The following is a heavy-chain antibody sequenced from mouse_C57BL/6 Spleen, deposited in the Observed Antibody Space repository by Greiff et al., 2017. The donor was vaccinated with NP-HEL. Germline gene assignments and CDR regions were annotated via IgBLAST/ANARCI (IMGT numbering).Heavy chain of an antibody. CDR1: GFTFSSYA. D-gene: IGHD2-4*01. CDR2: ISDGGSYT. CDR3: ARDGGMITTRKPWFAY. V-gene: IGHV5-4*01. Sequence: EVKVVESGGGLVKPGGSLKLSCAASGFTFSSYAMSWVRQTPEKRLEWVATISDGGSYTYYPDNVKGRFTISRDNAKNNLYLQMSHLKSEDTAMYYCARDGGMITTRKPWFAYWGQGTLVTVSA. J-gene: IGHJ3*01.